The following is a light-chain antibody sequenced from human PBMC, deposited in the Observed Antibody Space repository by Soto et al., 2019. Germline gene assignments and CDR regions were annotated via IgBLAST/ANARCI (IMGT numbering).Light chain of an antibody. Sequence: EIVLPQSPATLSLSPGERATLSCRASQSVSSYLAWYQQKPGQAPRLLIYDASNRATGIPARFSGSGSGTDFTFTISRLQPEDIATYYCQQYENLPTFGQGTRREI. CDR3: QQYENLPT. J-gene: IGKJ5*01. CDR1: QSVSSY. V-gene: IGKV3-11*01. CDR2: DAS.